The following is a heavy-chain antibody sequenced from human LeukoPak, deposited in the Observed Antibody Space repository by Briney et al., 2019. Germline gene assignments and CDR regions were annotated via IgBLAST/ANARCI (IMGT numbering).Heavy chain of an antibody. CDR1: GYTFTSYD. CDR2: MNPNSGNT. CDR3: ARGRGNMTTGSAAFDI. J-gene: IGHJ3*02. D-gene: IGHD4-11*01. V-gene: IGHV1-8*01. Sequence: GSVKVSCKASGYTFTSYDINWVRQGTGQGFEWMGWMNPNSGNTGSAQKFQDRVTMTRDTSITTAYMELSRLRSDDTAVYYCARGRGNMTTGSAAFDIWGQGTMVIVSS.